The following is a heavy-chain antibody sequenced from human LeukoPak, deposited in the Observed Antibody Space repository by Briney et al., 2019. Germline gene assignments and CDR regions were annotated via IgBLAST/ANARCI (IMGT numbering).Heavy chain of an antibody. J-gene: IGHJ4*02. CDR2: ISYTGDST. CDR1: GFTFSSYA. Sequence: GGSLRLSCAASGFTFSSYAMSWVRQAPGKRLEWVSSISYTGDSTYYADSVKGRFTISRDNSKNTLYLQMNTLRAEDTAVYYCGKGPRSGSYYNVDYWGQGTLVTVSS. V-gene: IGHV3-23*01. D-gene: IGHD3-10*01. CDR3: GKGPRSGSYYNVDY.